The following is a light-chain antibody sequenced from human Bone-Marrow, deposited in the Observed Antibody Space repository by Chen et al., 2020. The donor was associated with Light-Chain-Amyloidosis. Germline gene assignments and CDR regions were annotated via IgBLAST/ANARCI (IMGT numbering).Light chain of an antibody. Sequence: SYELTQPPSVSVSPGPTARITCSGDDLPTKYAYWYQQKPGRAPVLVIHRGTERPSGSSERFSDSSSGTTATLTISGVQAEDEADYHCQSADSSGTYEVIFGGGTKLTVL. V-gene: IGLV3-25*03. CDR1: DLPTKY. CDR3: QSADSSGTYEVI. CDR2: RGT. J-gene: IGLJ2*01.